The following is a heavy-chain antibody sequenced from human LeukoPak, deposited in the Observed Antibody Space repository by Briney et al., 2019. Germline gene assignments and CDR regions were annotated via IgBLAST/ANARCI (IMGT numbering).Heavy chain of an antibody. CDR3: ARLLGAND. J-gene: IGHJ4*02. CDR1: GFTSTDHS. Sequence: PGGSLRLSCVASGFTSTDHSMDWVRQAPGKGLEWVGRCRDKANSYTTEYAASVKGRFTISRDDSKNSLYLQMNSLETEDTAVYYCARLLGANDWGQGTLVTVSS. V-gene: IGHV3-72*01. CDR2: CRDKANSYTT. D-gene: IGHD1-26*01.